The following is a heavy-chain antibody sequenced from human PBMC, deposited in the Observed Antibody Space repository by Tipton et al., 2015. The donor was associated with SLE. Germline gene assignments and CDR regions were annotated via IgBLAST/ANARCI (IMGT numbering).Heavy chain of an antibody. CDR1: GFTFSSYW. D-gene: IGHD6-6*01. J-gene: IGHJ4*02. V-gene: IGHV3-7*01. Sequence: AASGFTFSSYWMSWVRQAPGKGLEWVANIKQDGSEKYYVDSVKGRFTISRDNAKNSLYLQMNSLRAEDTAVYYCARDPSPRKSIAARPVDYWGQGTLVTVSS. CDR3: ARDPSPRKSIAARPVDY. CDR2: IKQDGSEK.